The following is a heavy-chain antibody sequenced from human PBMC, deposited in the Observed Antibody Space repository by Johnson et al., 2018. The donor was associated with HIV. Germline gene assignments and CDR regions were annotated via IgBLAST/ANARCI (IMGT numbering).Heavy chain of an antibody. J-gene: IGHJ3*02. CDR3: AKDQAVTGRGLYAFDI. V-gene: IGHV3-30*18. CDR2: VTYDGSNT. D-gene: IGHD6-19*01. CDR1: GFTFSTNA. Sequence: QVQLVESGGGVVQPGRSLRLSCTASGFTFSTNAMHWVRQAPGQGLEWVAGVTYDGSNTYSADSVKGRFPTSRDNAKNSLYLQMNSLGAEDTALYYCAKDQAVTGRGLYAFDIWGQGTMVTVSS.